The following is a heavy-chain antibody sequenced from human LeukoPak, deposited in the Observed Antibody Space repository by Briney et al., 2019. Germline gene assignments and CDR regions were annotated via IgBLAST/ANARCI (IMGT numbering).Heavy chain of an antibody. D-gene: IGHD1-1*01. Sequence: SETLSLTCSVSGASFSTNYWSWIRQPPGRGLEWIGYVFDSGSTNYNPSLKSRATLSVDTSAKQFSLRLSSVTAADTAVYYCARLYQQSKWKYYYYYMDVWGKGTAVTVSS. J-gene: IGHJ6*03. CDR1: GASFSTNY. V-gene: IGHV4-59*01. CDR3: ARLYQQSKWKYYYYYMDV. CDR2: VFDSGST.